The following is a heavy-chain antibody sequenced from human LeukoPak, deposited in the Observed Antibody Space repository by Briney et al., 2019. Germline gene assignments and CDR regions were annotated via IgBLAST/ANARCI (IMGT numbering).Heavy chain of an antibody. CDR3: ARTGIAARRGFYYYYYMDV. V-gene: IGHV1-2*02. Sequence: ASVKVSCKASGYTFTGYYMHWVRQAPGQGLEWMGWINPNSGGTNYAQKFQGRVTMTRDTSISTAYMELSRLRSDDTAVYYCARTGIAARRGFYYYYYMDVWGKGTTVTVSS. CDR1: GYTFTGYY. J-gene: IGHJ6*03. CDR2: INPNSGGT. D-gene: IGHD6-6*01.